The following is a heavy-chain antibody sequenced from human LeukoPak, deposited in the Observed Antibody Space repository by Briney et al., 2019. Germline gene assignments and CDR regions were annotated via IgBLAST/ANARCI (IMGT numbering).Heavy chain of an antibody. Sequence: GGSLRLSCAASGFTFSSYSMNWVRQAPGKGLEWVSAISDSGSSTNYADSVKGRFTISRDSSKNTLYLQMNSLRADDTAIYYCAKGRTDLDYWGQGTLVTVSS. D-gene: IGHD2-2*01. J-gene: IGHJ4*02. CDR3: AKGRTDLDY. CDR1: GFTFSSYS. V-gene: IGHV3-23*01. CDR2: ISDSGSST.